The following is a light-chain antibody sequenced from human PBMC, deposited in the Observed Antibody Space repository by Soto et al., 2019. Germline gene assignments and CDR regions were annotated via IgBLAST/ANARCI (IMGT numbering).Light chain of an antibody. J-gene: IGKJ2*01. CDR1: QSVSSSY. CDR3: QQYGSSGYT. CDR2: GAS. Sequence: EIVLTQSPGTLSLSPGERATLSCRASQSVSSSYLAWYQQKPGQAPRLLIYGASSRATGIPGRFSGSGSGTDFTLTISSLEPEDFAVYYCQQYGSSGYTFGQGTKLEIK. V-gene: IGKV3-20*01.